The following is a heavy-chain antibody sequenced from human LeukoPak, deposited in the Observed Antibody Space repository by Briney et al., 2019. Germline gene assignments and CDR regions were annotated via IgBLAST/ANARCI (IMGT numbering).Heavy chain of an antibody. D-gene: IGHD3-22*01. Sequence: ASVKVSCKASGYTFTGYYMHWVRQAPGQGLEWMGRINPNSGGTNYAQKFQGRVTMTRDTPISTAYMELSRLRSDDTAVYYCAREIVGGYYYDSSGPDYWGQGTLVTVSS. J-gene: IGHJ4*02. CDR1: GYTFTGYY. CDR2: INPNSGGT. V-gene: IGHV1-2*02. CDR3: AREIVGGYYYDSSGPDY.